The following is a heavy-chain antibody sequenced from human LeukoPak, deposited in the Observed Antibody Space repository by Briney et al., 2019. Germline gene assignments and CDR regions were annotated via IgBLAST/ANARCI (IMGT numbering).Heavy chain of an antibody. CDR1: GGTFSSYA. Sequence: SVKVSCKASGGTFSSYAISWVRQAPGQGLEWMGRIIPIFGIANYAQKFQGRVTITADKSTSTAYMELSSLRSEDTAVHYCASGGRDGYNGDYWGQGTLVTVPS. CDR2: IIPIFGIA. CDR3: ASGGRDGYNGDY. J-gene: IGHJ4*02. D-gene: IGHD5-24*01. V-gene: IGHV1-69*04.